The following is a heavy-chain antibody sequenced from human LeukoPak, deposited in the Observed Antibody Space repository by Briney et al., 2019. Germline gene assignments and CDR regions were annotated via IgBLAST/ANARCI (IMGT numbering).Heavy chain of an antibody. D-gene: IGHD2-2*01. V-gene: IGHV1-2*02. CDR3: AREVDCSSTSGYEWNLDY. CDR2: INPNSGGT. J-gene: IGHJ4*02. CDR1: GGTFSSYA. Sequence: ASVKVSCKASGGTFSSYAISWVRQAPGQGLEWMGWINPNSGGTNYAQKFQGRVTMTRDTSISTAYMELSRLRSDDTAVYYCAREVDCSSTSGYEWNLDYWGQGTLVTVSS.